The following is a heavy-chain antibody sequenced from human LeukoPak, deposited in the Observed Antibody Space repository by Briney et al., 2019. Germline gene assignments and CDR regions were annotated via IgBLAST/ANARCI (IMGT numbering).Heavy chain of an antibody. J-gene: IGHJ4*02. V-gene: IGHV3-48*03. D-gene: IGHD3-3*01. CDR2: ISSSGSTI. CDR1: GFTFSSYE. Sequence: GGSLRLSCAASGFTFSSYEMNWVRQAPGKGLEWVSYISSSGSTIYYADSVKGRFTISRDNAKNSLYLQMNSLRAEDTAVYYYARDREDFWSGYFRPDYWGQGTLVTVSS. CDR3: ARDREDFWSGYFRPDY.